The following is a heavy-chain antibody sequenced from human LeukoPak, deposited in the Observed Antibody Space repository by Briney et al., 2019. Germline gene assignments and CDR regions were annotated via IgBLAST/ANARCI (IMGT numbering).Heavy chain of an antibody. J-gene: IGHJ5*02. Sequence: ASVTVSRKTAGYPFTTRELNWVRQPDGQGLEWLGWVHPNGSNTAYAHKCQRRVTMTRDTSVSADYRGLSGLTSDHTAVHFCARGPRNVPWGRGQRAPVSS. V-gene: IGHV1-8*01. CDR1: GYPFTTRE. CDR2: VHPNGSNT. D-gene: IGHD1-1*01. CDR3: ARGPRNVP.